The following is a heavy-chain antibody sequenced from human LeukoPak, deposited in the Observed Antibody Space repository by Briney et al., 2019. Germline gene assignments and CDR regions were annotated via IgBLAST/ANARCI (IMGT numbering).Heavy chain of an antibody. V-gene: IGHV3-43*02. CDR1: GLNLDAYA. Sequence: GGPLRLSCAASGLNLDAYAMHWVRQAPGKGLEWVSHISGDGTITYYADSVKGRFTISRDNSKNSLFLEMNSLRSEDTALYYCAKDTPLFYHYYGIDVWGQGTTVTVSS. CDR3: AKDTPLFYHYYGIDV. J-gene: IGHJ6*02. CDR2: ISGDGTIT.